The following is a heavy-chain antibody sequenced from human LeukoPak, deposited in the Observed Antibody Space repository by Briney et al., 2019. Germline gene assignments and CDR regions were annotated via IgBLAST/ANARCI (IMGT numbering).Heavy chain of an antibody. Sequence: GGSLRLPCAASGFTFTNYVMHWVPQAPGTGLEWVALRWYDGSYKYYADALKGRFTISRDNSKNTLYLQMNSLRVDDTAVYYCARSDDSSYRPGYWGQGTLVTVSS. CDR3: ARSDDSSYRPGY. CDR1: GFTFTNYV. D-gene: IGHD3-22*01. CDR2: RWYDGSYK. V-gene: IGHV3-33*01. J-gene: IGHJ4*02.